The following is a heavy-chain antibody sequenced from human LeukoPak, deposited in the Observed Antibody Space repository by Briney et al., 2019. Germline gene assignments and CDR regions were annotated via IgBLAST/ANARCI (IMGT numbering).Heavy chain of an antibody. Sequence: SETLSLTCIVSGHSIINSYYWGWIRQPPGKGLEWIGSIYHTGSTYYNPSLKSRVTISVDTSKNQFSLKLISVTAADTAVYYCARHLSGGEDGYNLVYWGQGTLVTVSS. J-gene: IGHJ4*02. CDR3: ARHLSGGEDGYNLVY. CDR2: IYHTGST. CDR1: GHSIINSYY. D-gene: IGHD5-24*01. V-gene: IGHV4-38-2*02.